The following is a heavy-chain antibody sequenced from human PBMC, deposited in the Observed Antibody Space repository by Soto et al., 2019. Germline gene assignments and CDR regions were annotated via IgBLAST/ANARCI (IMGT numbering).Heavy chain of an antibody. Sequence: PGGSLRLSCAASGFTFSSYGMHWVRQAPGKGLEWVAVIWYDGSNKYYADSVKGRFTISRDNSKNTLYLQMNSLRAEDTAVYYCARATIAVAGTGYFDYWGQGTLVTVSS. D-gene: IGHD6-19*01. J-gene: IGHJ4*02. CDR3: ARATIAVAGTGYFDY. CDR2: IWYDGSNK. CDR1: GFTFSSYG. V-gene: IGHV3-33*01.